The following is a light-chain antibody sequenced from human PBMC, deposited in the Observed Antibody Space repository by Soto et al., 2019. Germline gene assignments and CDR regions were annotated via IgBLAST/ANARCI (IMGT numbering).Light chain of an antibody. CDR1: SSNIGARND. CDR3: QSYDSSLSGSYV. J-gene: IGLJ1*01. Sequence: QLVLTQPPSVSGAPGQRVTISCTGSSSNIGARNDVHWYQQLPGTAPKLLIFGNNNRPSGVPDRFSGSKSGTSASLAITGLQAEDEADYYCQSYDSSLSGSYVFGTGTKLTVL. V-gene: IGLV1-40*01. CDR2: GNN.